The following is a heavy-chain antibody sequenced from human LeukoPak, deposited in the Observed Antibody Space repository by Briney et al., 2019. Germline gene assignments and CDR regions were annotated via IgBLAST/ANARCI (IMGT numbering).Heavy chain of an antibody. CDR2: ICYSGST. CDR1: GGSISSYY. D-gene: IGHD6-13*01. Sequence: SETLSLTCTVSGGSISSYYWSWIRQPPGKGLEWIGYICYSGSTNYNPSLKSRVTISVDTSKNQFSLKLSSVTAADTAVYYCGVGAAAGPVVYWGQGTLVTVSS. V-gene: IGHV4-59*01. CDR3: GVGAAAGPVVY. J-gene: IGHJ4*02.